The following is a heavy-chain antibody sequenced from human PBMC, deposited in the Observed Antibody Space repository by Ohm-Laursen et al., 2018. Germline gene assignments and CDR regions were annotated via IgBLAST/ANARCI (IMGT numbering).Heavy chain of an antibody. Sequence: SLRLSCTASGFTFSSYNMNWVRQAPGKGLEWVSSITSRSNNIYYADSVKGRFTISRDNAKNSLYLQMNSLRPEDTAMYYCARGRVVVMVASTPFGFWGQGTLVTVSS. CDR3: ARGRVVVMVASTPFGF. D-gene: IGHD2-15*01. CDR2: ITSRSNNI. V-gene: IGHV3-21*01. CDR1: GFTFSSYN. J-gene: IGHJ5*01.